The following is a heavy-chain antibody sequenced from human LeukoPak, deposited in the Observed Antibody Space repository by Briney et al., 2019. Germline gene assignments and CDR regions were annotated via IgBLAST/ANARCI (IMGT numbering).Heavy chain of an antibody. Sequence: SETLSLTCAVSGDSISSRTWWNWVRQPPGKGLEWIGEIYHSGSTNYSPSLKSRVTMSVDTSKNQFSLELSSLTAADTAVYYCARDLGTGGPQKNWGQGTLVTVSS. CDR2: IYHSGST. CDR1: GDSISSRTW. D-gene: IGHD1-14*01. CDR3: ARDLGTGGPQKN. V-gene: IGHV4-4*02. J-gene: IGHJ4*02.